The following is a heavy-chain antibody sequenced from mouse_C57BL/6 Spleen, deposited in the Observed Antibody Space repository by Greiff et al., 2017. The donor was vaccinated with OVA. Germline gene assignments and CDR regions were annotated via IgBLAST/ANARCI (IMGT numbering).Heavy chain of an antibody. J-gene: IGHJ2*01. Sequence: EVQVVESGGGLVKPGGSLKLSCAASGFTFSDYGMHWVRQAPEKGLEWVAYISSGSSTIYYADTVKGRFTISRDNAKNTLFLQMTSLRSEDTAMYYCARTDDGYSPFDYWGQGTTLTVSS. CDR1: GFTFSDYG. CDR3: ARTDDGYSPFDY. V-gene: IGHV5-17*01. CDR2: ISSGSSTI. D-gene: IGHD2-3*01.